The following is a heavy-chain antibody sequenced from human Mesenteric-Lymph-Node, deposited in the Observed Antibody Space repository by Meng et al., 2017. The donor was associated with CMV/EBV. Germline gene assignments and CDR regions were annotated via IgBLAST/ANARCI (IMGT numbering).Heavy chain of an antibody. V-gene: IGHV4-59*01. CDR2: ASYTGTT. CDR1: GGSISSYY. CDR3: ARGSRGGYCSSTSCYSPYNWFDP. J-gene: IGHJ5*02. D-gene: IGHD2-2*01. Sequence: GSLRLSCAVSGGSISSYYWSWIRQPPGKGLEWIGFASYTGTTSYNPSLKSRVTISVDTSKNQFSLKLSSVTAADTAVYYCARGSRGGYCSSTSCYSPYNWFDPWGQGTLVTVSS.